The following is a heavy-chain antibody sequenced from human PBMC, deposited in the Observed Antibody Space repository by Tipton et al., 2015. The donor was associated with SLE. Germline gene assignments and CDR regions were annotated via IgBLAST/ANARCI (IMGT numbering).Heavy chain of an antibody. V-gene: IGHV3-30*02. Sequence: SLRLSCAASGFTYSGYAMHWVRQAPGKGLEWVAFIRAAGSNKDYADSVKGRFTISRDNSKNTLYLQMNRLGVEDTAVYYCAGGTGAYFDHWGQGTLVTVSS. CDR2: IRAAGSNK. J-gene: IGHJ4*02. D-gene: IGHD3-16*01. CDR3: AGGTGAYFDH. CDR1: GFTYSGYA.